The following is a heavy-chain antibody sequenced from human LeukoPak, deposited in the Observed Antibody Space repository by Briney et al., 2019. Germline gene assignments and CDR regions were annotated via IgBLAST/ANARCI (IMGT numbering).Heavy chain of an antibody. Sequence: GGSLRLSCAASGFTFSSYAMSWVRQAPGKGLEWVSAISGSGGSTYCADSVKGRFTISRDNSKNTLYLQMNSLRAEDTAVYYCAKDLLSSYYDFWSGYYPDNFDYWGQGTLVTVSS. CDR3: AKDLLSSYYDFWSGYYPDNFDY. V-gene: IGHV3-23*01. D-gene: IGHD3-3*01. J-gene: IGHJ4*02. CDR2: ISGSGGST. CDR1: GFTFSSYA.